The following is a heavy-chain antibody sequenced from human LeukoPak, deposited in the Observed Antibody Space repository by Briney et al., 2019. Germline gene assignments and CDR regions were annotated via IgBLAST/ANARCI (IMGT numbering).Heavy chain of an antibody. J-gene: IGHJ4*02. CDR2: ISSSSSYI. Sequence: GGSLRLSCAASGFTFSSYSMNWVRQAPGKGLEWVSSISSSSSYIYYADSVKGRFTISRDNTDNSLYLQLSSLRAEDTAVYYCAREQRTFGYWGQGILVTVSS. CDR1: GFTFSSYS. V-gene: IGHV3-21*04. CDR3: AREQRTFGY. D-gene: IGHD5-24*01.